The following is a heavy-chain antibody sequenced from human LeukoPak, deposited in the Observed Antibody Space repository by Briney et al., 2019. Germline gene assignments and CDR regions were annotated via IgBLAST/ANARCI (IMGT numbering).Heavy chain of an antibody. CDR1: GFIFSHYS. V-gene: IGHV3-21*01. CDR3: ARDEEEYCSGGSCSSFRY. Sequence: AGSLRLSCAASGFIFSHYSMNWVRQAPGKGLEWVSSISGSSSYKYHADSVKGRFTISRDNAKRSLYLQMNSLRAEDTAVYYCARDEEEYCSGGSCSSFRYWGQGTLVTISS. D-gene: IGHD2-15*01. J-gene: IGHJ4*02. CDR2: ISGSSSYK.